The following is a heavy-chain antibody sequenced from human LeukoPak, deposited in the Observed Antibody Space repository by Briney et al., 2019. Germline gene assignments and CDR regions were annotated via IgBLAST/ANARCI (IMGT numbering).Heavy chain of an antibody. CDR2: MNPNSGNT. D-gene: IGHD3-9*01. V-gene: IGHV1-8*01. CDR3: ARYDILTGSYDH. J-gene: IGHJ5*02. CDR1: GYTFTSYD. Sequence: ASVKVSCKASGYTFTSYDINWVRQATGQGLEWMGWMNPNSGNTGCAQKFQGRVTMTRNTSISTTYMELSSLRSEDTAVYYCARYDILTGSYDHWGQGTLVTVSS.